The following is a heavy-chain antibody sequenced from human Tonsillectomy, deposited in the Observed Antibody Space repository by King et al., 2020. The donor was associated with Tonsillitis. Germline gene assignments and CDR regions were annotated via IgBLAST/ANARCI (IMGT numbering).Heavy chain of an antibody. CDR2: ISHDGNNK. D-gene: IGHD3-22*01. CDR3: ATNYYDSGTYSNHMGV. Sequence: VQLVESGGGVVQPGRSLRLSCAASGFTFSSYGIHWVRQAPGKGLEWVALISHDGNNKYYADSVKGRFTISRDSSKNTLFLQMNSLRAEDTAVYYCATNYYDSGTYSNHMGVWGQGTTVTVSS. CDR1: GFTFSSYG. J-gene: IGHJ6*02. V-gene: IGHV3-33*05.